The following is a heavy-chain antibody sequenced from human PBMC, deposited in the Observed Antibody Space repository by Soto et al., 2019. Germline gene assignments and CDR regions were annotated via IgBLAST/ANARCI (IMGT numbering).Heavy chain of an antibody. CDR2: INPNSGGT. J-gene: IGHJ6*02. Sequence: GASVKVSCKASGYTFTGYYMHWVRQAPGQGLEWMGWINPNSGGTNYAQKFQGRVTMTRDTSISTAYMEPSRLRSDDTAGYFCARVGRKRYMGMDVWGQGTTVTVSS. V-gene: IGHV1-2*02. CDR1: GYTFTGYY. D-gene: IGHD1-20*01. CDR3: ARVGRKRYMGMDV.